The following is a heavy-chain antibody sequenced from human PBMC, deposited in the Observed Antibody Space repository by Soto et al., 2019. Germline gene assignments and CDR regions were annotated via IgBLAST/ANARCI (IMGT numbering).Heavy chain of an antibody. J-gene: IGHJ3*02. CDR2: IYSGGST. D-gene: IGHD6-19*01. CDR1: GFTVSSNY. Sequence: GGSLRLSCAASGFTVSSNYMSWVRQAPGKGLEWVSVIYSGGSTYYADSVKGRFTISRDNSKNTLYPQMNSLRAEDTAVYYCARDTGDTVAGTNWAFDIWGQGTMVTVSS. CDR3: ARDTGDTVAGTNWAFDI. V-gene: IGHV3-53*01.